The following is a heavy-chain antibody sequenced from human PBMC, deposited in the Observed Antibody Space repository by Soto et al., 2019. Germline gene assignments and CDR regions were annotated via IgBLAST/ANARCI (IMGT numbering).Heavy chain of an antibody. D-gene: IGHD2-2*01. J-gene: IGHJ6*02. V-gene: IGHV3-30*18. CDR1: GFTFSSYG. Sequence: PGGSLRLSCAASGFTFSSYGMHWVRQAPGKGLEWVAVISYDGSNKYYADSVKGRFTISRDNSKNTLYLQMNSLRAEDTAVYYCAKDFATSSTSWDYYYYGMDVWGQGTTVTVSS. CDR3: AKDFATSSTSWDYYYYGMDV. CDR2: ISYDGSNK.